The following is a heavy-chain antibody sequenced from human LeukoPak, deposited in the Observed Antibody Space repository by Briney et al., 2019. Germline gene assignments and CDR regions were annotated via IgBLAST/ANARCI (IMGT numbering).Heavy chain of an antibody. CDR3: AGYGDYLRGSDY. J-gene: IGHJ4*02. D-gene: IGHD4-17*01. CDR1: GFTFSSYS. V-gene: IGHV3-48*01. Sequence: GGSLRLSCAASGFTFSSYSMNWVRQAPGKGLEWVSYISSSTSTIYYADSVKGRFTISRDNAKNSLYLQMSSLRTEDTAVYYCAGYGDYLRGSDYWGQGTLVTVSS. CDR2: ISSSTSTI.